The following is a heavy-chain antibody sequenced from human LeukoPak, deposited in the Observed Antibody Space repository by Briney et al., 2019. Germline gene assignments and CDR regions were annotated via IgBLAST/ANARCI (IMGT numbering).Heavy chain of an antibody. Sequence: GGSLRLSCAASGFTFGSYSMNWVRQAPGKGLEWVSYISSSSSTIYYADSVKGRFTISRDNAKNSLYLQMNSLRAEDTAVYYCARFYDINVYWGQGTLVTVSS. CDR2: ISSSSSTI. CDR3: ARFYDINVY. J-gene: IGHJ4*02. CDR1: GFTFGSYS. D-gene: IGHD3-9*01. V-gene: IGHV3-48*01.